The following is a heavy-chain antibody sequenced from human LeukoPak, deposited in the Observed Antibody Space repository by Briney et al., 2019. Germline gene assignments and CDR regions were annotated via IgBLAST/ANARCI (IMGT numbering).Heavy chain of an antibody. Sequence: ASVEVSCKASGYTFTGYYMHWVRQAPGQGLEWMGWINPNSGGTNYAQKFQGRVTMTRDTSISTAYMELSRLRSDDTAVYYCARPRYAGYYYMDVWGKGTTVTVSS. V-gene: IGHV1-2*02. D-gene: IGHD3-16*01. CDR2: INPNSGGT. CDR3: ARPRYAGYYYMDV. CDR1: GYTFTGYY. J-gene: IGHJ6*03.